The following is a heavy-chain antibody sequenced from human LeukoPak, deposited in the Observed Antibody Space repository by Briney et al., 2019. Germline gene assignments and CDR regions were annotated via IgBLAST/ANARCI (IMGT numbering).Heavy chain of an antibody. CDR1: GGSISSNY. CDR3: ARAPAEGGVPAAMSSWFDS. D-gene: IGHD2-2*01. CDR2: IYYSGST. J-gene: IGHJ5*01. Sequence: PSETLSPTCTVSGGSISSNYWSWIRQPPGKGLEWIGYIYYSGSTNYNPSLKSRVTISVDTSKNQFSLKLSSVTAADTAVYYCARAPAEGGVPAAMSSWFDSWGQGTLVTVSS. V-gene: IGHV4-59*08.